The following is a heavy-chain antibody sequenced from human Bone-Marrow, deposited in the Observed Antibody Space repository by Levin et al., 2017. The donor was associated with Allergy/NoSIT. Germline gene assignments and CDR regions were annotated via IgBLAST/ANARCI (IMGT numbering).Heavy chain of an antibody. CDR2: IYYSGST. J-gene: IGHJ3*02. V-gene: IGHV4-39*01. CDR3: ARRLSSSSRAFDI. Sequence: SQTLSLTCTVSGGSISSSSYYWGWIRQPPGKGLEWIGSIYYSGSTYYNPSLKSRVTISVDTSKNQFSLKLSSVTAADTAVYYCARRLSSSSRAFDIWGQGTMVTVSS. D-gene: IGHD6-6*01. CDR1: GGSISSSSYY.